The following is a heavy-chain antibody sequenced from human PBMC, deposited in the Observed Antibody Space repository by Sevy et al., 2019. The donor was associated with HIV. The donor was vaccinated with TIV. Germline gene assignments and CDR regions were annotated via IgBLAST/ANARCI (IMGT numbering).Heavy chain of an antibody. D-gene: IGHD3-10*01. J-gene: IGHJ3*02. Sequence: SETLSLTCTVSGGSISSSHYYWGWIRQPPGKGLEWIGSIYYTGSTYYNPSLKSRVTISVDTSKNHFSLKLSSVTAADTAVYYCASQGTRVPSAFDIWGQGTVVTVSS. V-gene: IGHV4-39*02. CDR2: IYYTGST. CDR1: GGSISSSHYY. CDR3: ASQGTRVPSAFDI.